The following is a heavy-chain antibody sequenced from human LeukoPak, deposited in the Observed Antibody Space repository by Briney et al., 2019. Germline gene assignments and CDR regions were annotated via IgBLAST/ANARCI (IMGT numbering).Heavy chain of an antibody. D-gene: IGHD2-15*01. J-gene: IGHJ3*02. CDR1: GYTFTSYG. CDR3: ARDDRYCSGGSCYSEYAFDI. Sequence: GASVKVSCKASGYTFTSYGISWVRRAPGQGLEWMGWISAYNGNTNYAQKLQGRVTMTTDTSTSTAYMELRSLRSDDTAVYYCARDDRYCSGGSCYSEYAFDIWGQGTMVTVSS. CDR2: ISAYNGNT. V-gene: IGHV1-18*01.